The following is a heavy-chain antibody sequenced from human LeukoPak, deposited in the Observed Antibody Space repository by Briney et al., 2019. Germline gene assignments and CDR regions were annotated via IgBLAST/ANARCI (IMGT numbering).Heavy chain of an antibody. J-gene: IGHJ4*02. CDR2: ISYDGSNK. D-gene: IGHD6-13*01. V-gene: IGHV3-30*03. CDR3: ARSQSSSLIDY. CDR1: GFTFSSYG. Sequence: LPGRSLRLSCAASGFTFSSYGMHWVRQAPGKGLEWVAVISYDGSNKYYADSVKGRFTISRDNSKNTLYLQMNSLRAEDTAVYYCARSQSSSLIDYWGQGTLVTVSS.